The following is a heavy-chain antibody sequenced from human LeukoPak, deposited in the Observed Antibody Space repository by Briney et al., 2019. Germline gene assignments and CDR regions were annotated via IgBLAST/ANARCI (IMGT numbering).Heavy chain of an antibody. CDR3: AKDRGKRITMVRGTGYYGMDV. D-gene: IGHD3-10*01. J-gene: IGHJ6*02. CDR1: GFTFSSYG. CDR2: ISYDGSNK. Sequence: PGGSLRLSCAASGFTFSSYGMHWVRQAPGKGLEWVAVISYDGSNKYYADSVKGRFTISRDNSKNTLYLQMNSLRAEDTAVYYCAKDRGKRITMVRGTGYYGMDVWGQGTTVTVSS. V-gene: IGHV3-30*18.